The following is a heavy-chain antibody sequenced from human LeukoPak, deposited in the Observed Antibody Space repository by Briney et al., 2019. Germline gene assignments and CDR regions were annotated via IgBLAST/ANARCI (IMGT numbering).Heavy chain of an antibody. Sequence: SGGSLRLSCAASGFSFSSYWIHWVRQAPGKGLVWVSRINSDGSSTSYADSVKGRFTISRDNVKNMLYLQMNSLRAEDTAVYYCARGASRDSGNYIVDYWGQGTLVTVSS. J-gene: IGHJ4*02. V-gene: IGHV3-74*01. CDR2: INSDGSST. D-gene: IGHD3-10*01. CDR3: ARGASRDSGNYIVDY. CDR1: GFSFSSYW.